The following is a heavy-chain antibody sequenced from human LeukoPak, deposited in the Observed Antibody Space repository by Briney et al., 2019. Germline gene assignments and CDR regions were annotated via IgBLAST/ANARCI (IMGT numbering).Heavy chain of an antibody. CDR2: IHCVGGNT. D-gene: IGHD1-26*01. CDR1: GFTFSSYA. V-gene: IGHV3-23*01. CDR3: VRQIEGASLDY. Sequence: GGSLRLSCAASGFTFSSYAMSLVRQAPGTGLEWVSAIHCVGGNTYYADSVKGRFTTSRDNSKNTLYLQMNSLRAEDTAVYYCVRQIEGASLDYWGQGTLVTVSS. J-gene: IGHJ4*02.